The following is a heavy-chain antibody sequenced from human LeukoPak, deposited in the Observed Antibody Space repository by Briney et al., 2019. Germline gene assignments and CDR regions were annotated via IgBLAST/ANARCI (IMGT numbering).Heavy chain of an antibody. CDR1: GGSISSYY. Sequence: SETLSPTCTVSGGSISSYYWSWIRQPPGKGLEWIGYIYYSGSTNYNPSLKSRVTISVDTSKNQFSLKLSSVTAADTAVYYCARGIAARLNAFDIWGQGTMVTVSS. J-gene: IGHJ3*02. V-gene: IGHV4-59*01. D-gene: IGHD6-6*01. CDR2: IYYSGST. CDR3: ARGIAARLNAFDI.